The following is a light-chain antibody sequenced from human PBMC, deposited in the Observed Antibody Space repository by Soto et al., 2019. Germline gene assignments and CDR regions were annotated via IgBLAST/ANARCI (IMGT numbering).Light chain of an antibody. CDR1: QSISGY. V-gene: IGKV1-39*01. CDR2: GAT. J-gene: IGKJ1*01. CDR3: QQTHSIPKT. Sequence: DIQMTQSPSSLSASVGGRVTITCRASQSISGYLHWYQQKPGRAPNLLIYGATTLQSGVPSRFSGSGSGTDFTLTISSLQPEDFATYYCQQTHSIPKTFGQGTKVDIK.